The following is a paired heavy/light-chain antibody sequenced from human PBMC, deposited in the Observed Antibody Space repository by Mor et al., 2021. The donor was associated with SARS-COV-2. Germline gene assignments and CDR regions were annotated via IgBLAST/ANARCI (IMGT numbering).Heavy chain of an antibody. V-gene: IGHV4-59*01. CDR1: GGSIRSYY. Sequence: QVQLQESGPGLVKPSETLSLTCTVSGGSIRSYYWSWIRQPPGKGLEWIGYIYYSGTTNYNPSLKSRVTISVDTSKSQFSLELRSVTAADTAVYYCARAASFDIWGPGTMVTVSS. CDR3: ARAASFDI. J-gene: IGHJ3*02. CDR2: IYYSGTT.
Light chain of an antibody. CDR2: DAS. CDR1: QGIYNY. V-gene: IGKV1-16*02. J-gene: IGKJ2*01. Sequence: DIQMTQSPSSLSASVGDRVTITCRASQGIYNYLAWFQQKPGKAPKSLIYDASNLQSGVPSKFSGSGLGTDFTLTISSLQPEDFATYYCQQYNSYPYTFGQGTKLEIK. CDR3: QQYNSYPYT.